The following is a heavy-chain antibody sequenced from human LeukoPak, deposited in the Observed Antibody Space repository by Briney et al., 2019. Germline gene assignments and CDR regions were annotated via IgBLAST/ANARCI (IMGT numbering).Heavy chain of an antibody. CDR2: ISGTGDNT. J-gene: IGHJ6*01. Sequence: GGSLRLSCAASGFTFRGVGMSWVRRTPGKGLEWVSGISGTGDNTLYAASVKGRFTISRDNSKNTLYLEINSLKAEDTAIYYCTKMKGHPLQKYYMDVWEQGTTVTVSS. V-gene: IGHV3-23*01. D-gene: IGHD2/OR15-2a*01. CDR1: GFTFRGVG. CDR3: TKMKGHPLQKYYMDV.